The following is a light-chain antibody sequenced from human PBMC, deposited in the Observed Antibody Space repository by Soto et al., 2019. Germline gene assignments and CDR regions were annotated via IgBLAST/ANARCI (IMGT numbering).Light chain of an antibody. J-gene: IGKJ1*01. Sequence: DIQMTQSPSTLSASVGDRVPITCRASQDINNCLAWYQQKPGKAPNLLIYKASSLESGVPSRFSGSGSGTEFTLTISSLQPDDSATYYCQQCNNYPWTFGQGTKVEVK. CDR2: KAS. CDR3: QQCNNYPWT. CDR1: QDINNC. V-gene: IGKV1-5*03.